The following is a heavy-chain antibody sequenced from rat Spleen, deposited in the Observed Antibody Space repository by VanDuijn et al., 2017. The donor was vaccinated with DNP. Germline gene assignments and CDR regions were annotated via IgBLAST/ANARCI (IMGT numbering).Heavy chain of an antibody. D-gene: IGHD1-7*01. Sequence: EVQLVESGGGLVQPGRSLKLSCAASGFTFSDYNMAWVRQAPKKGLEWVASISTGGGNTYYRDSVKGRFTISRDNAKNTQYLQMDSLRSEDTATYYCARHMGAYYVMDAWGQGASVTVSS. V-gene: IGHV5S23*01. CDR1: GFTFSDYN. J-gene: IGHJ4*01. CDR3: ARHMGAYYVMDA. CDR2: ISTGGGNT.